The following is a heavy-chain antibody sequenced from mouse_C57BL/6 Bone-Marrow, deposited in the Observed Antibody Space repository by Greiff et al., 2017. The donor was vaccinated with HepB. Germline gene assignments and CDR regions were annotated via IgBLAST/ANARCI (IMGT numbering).Heavy chain of an antibody. V-gene: IGHV1-19*01. Sequence: EVQLQQSGPVLVKPGASVKMSCKASGYTFTDYYMNWVKQSHGKSLEWIGVINPYNGGTSYNQKFKGKATLTVDKSSSTAYMELNSLTSEDSAVYYCARMEVVAHYYAMDYWGQGTSVTVSS. D-gene: IGHD1-1*01. CDR3: ARMEVVAHYYAMDY. CDR1: GYTFTDYY. CDR2: INPYNGGT. J-gene: IGHJ4*01.